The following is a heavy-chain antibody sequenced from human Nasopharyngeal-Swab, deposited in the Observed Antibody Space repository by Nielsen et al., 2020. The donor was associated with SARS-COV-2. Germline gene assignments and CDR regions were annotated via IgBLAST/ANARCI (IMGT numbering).Heavy chain of an antibody. Sequence: GESLKISCAASGFTFSRYTMHWVRQAPGKGLEWVAVISYDGSNKYYADSVKGRFTISRDISKNTLYLQMNSLRAEDTAVFYCASTPLDSSGYYYACHYWGRGTRVTVSS. CDR1: GFTFSRYT. CDR3: ASTPLDSSGYYYACHY. D-gene: IGHD3-22*01. J-gene: IGHJ4*02. CDR2: ISYDGSNK. V-gene: IGHV3-30-3*01.